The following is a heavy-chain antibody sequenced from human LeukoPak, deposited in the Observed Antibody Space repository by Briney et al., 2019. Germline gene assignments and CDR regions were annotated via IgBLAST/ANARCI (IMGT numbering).Heavy chain of an antibody. CDR2: IYYSGST. CDR1: GGSISSSSYY. D-gene: IGHD5-12*01. Sequence: PSETLSLTCTVSGGSISSSSYYWGWIRQPPGKGLEWIGSIYYSGSTYYNPSLKSRVTISVDTSKNQFSLKLSSVTAADTAVYYCARHRGYSGYVDYWGQGTLVTVSS. CDR3: ARHRGYSGYVDY. J-gene: IGHJ4*02. V-gene: IGHV4-39*01.